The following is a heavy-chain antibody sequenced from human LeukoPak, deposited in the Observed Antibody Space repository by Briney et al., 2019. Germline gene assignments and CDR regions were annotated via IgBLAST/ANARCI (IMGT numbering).Heavy chain of an antibody. CDR1: GGSISSYY. CDR2: IYTSGST. Sequence: PSETLSLTCTVSGGSISSYYWSWIRQPPGKGLEWIGYIYTSGSTNYNPSLKSRVTISVDTSKNQFSLKLSSVTAADTAVYYCARCRVDSYYYYYYMDVWGKGTTVTVSS. J-gene: IGHJ6*03. V-gene: IGHV4-4*09. D-gene: IGHD2-15*01. CDR3: ARCRVDSYYYYYYMDV.